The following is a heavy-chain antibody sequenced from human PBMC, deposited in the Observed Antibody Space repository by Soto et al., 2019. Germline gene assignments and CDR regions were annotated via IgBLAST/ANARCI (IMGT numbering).Heavy chain of an antibody. V-gene: IGHV4-31*03. CDR1: GGSISSGAYY. D-gene: IGHD3-10*01. J-gene: IGHJ4*02. Sequence: QVQLQESGPGLVKPSQTLSLTCTVSGGSISSGAYYWNWIRQHPGKGLEGIGYIYYSGSTYYNPSLKSRVTISVDTSQNQFALKLTSVTAADTAVYYCARDLKYYASGSHIGAFDFWGQGTLVTVSS. CDR2: IYYSGST. CDR3: ARDLKYYASGSHIGAFDF.